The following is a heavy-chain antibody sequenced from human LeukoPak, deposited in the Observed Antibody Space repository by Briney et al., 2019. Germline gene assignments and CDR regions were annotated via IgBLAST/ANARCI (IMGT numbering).Heavy chain of an antibody. Sequence: SVKVSCKASGYTFTAYYLHWVRQAPGQGLEWMGYIYPKSSDTNYAQNFQGRVTMTMDTSISTVYMELSRLTSDDTAVYYCARDEAAAKTNALDIWGQWTKVTVSS. CDR3: ARDEAAAKTNALDI. CDR2: IYPKSSDT. J-gene: IGHJ3*02. CDR1: GYTFTAYY. V-gene: IGHV1-2*02. D-gene: IGHD6-13*01.